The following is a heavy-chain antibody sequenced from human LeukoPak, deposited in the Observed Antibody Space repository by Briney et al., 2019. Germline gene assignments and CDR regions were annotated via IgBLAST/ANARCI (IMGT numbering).Heavy chain of an antibody. CDR3: ARLDYYDSSGYFGWYFDL. Sequence: PSETLSLTCTVSGGSISSSSYYWGWIRQPPGKGLEWIGSIYYSGSTYYNPSLKSRVTISVDTSKNQFSLKLSSVTAADTAVYYCARLDYYDSSGYFGWYFDLWGRGTLVTVSS. J-gene: IGHJ2*01. D-gene: IGHD3-22*01. CDR1: GGSISSSSYY. CDR2: IYYSGST. V-gene: IGHV4-39*07.